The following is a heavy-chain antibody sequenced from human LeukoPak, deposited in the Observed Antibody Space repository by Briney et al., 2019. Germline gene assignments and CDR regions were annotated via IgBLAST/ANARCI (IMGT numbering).Heavy chain of an antibody. D-gene: IGHD2-2*03. CDR2: IYPDESNI. V-gene: IGHV5-51*01. Sequence: GESLKISCKGSGYSFPTYWFAWVRQMPGKGLEWMGIIYPDESNIRYSPSFQGQVTISADKSISTAYLQWSSLKASDTAMYYCARPPSRGYSSSFEYWGQGTLVTVSS. CDR3: ARPPSRGYSSSFEY. J-gene: IGHJ4*02. CDR1: GYSFPTYW.